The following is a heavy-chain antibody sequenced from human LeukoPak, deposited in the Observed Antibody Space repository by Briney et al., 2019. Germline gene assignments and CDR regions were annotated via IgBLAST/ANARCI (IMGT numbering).Heavy chain of an antibody. Sequence: ASVKVSCKASGYTFTGYYMHWVRQAPGQGLEWMGWISAYNGNTNYAQKLQGRVTMTTDTSTSTAYMELRSLRSDDTAVYYCARDTLGYYGSGSPYSDAFDIWGQGTMVTVSS. CDR2: ISAYNGNT. CDR1: GYTFTGYY. J-gene: IGHJ3*02. D-gene: IGHD3-10*01. V-gene: IGHV1-18*04. CDR3: ARDTLGYYGSGSPYSDAFDI.